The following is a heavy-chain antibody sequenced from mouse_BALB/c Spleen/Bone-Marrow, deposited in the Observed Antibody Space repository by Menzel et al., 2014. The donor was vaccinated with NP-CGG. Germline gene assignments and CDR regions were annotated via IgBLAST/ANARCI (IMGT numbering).Heavy chain of an antibody. J-gene: IGHJ2*01. Sequence: EVMLVESGGGLVKPGGSLKLSCAASGFTFSSYSMSWVRQTPEKRLEWVATISSGGHYTYYPDSVKGRFTISRDNAKNTLYLQMISLKSEDTAMYYCSKDGGYDYSYYFDYWGQGTTLTVSS. D-gene: IGHD2-4*01. CDR3: SKDGGYDYSYYFDY. CDR2: ISSGGHYT. CDR1: GFTFSSYS. V-gene: IGHV5-6-4*01.